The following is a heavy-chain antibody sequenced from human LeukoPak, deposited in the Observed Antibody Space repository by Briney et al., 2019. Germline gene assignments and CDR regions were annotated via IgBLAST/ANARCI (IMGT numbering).Heavy chain of an antibody. CDR1: GGSFSGYY. J-gene: IGHJ4*02. CDR2: INHSGST. CDR3: ARHCNSSSCLRPFDY. Sequence: SETLSLICSVSGGSFSGYYWSWIRQPPGEGLEWIGEINHSGSTNYNPSLKSRVTISVDTSKNQFSLKLSSVTAADTAVYYCARHCNSSSCLRPFDYWGQGTLVTVSS. V-gene: IGHV4-34*01. D-gene: IGHD6-13*01.